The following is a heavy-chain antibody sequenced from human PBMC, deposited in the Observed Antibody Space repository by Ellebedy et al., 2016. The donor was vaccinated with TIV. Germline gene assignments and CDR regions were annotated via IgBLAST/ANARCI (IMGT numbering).Heavy chain of an antibody. CDR2: ITTYNGNT. D-gene: IGHD3/OR15-3a*01. V-gene: IGHV1-18*01. CDR1: GYTFTSFG. J-gene: IGHJ6*01. CDR3: ARDVTGTGTYGMDV. Sequence: ASVKVSXKASGYTFTSFGFSWVLQAPGQGLEWMGWITTYNGNTTYAQKLQGRVTMTTDTSTNTAYMELRSLRSDDTAVYYCARDVTGTGTYGMDVWGQGTTVTVSS.